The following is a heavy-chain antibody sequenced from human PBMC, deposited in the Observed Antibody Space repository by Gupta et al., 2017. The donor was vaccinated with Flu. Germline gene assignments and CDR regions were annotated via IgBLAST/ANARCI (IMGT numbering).Heavy chain of an antibody. CDR1: GCTLSSYC. Sequence: EVHLVSSGGGLVHPWGSVGLSCAASGCTLSSYCMNWVRQAPGKGLEWVSYIRSSSSTIYYADYVKGRFTITRDNDKNSLYLQMNSLRAEDTAVYDCARVEYSSSGFDYWGQGTLVTVSS. V-gene: IGHV3-48*01. CDR3: ARVEYSSSGFDY. D-gene: IGHD6-6*01. CDR2: IRSSSSTI. J-gene: IGHJ4*02.